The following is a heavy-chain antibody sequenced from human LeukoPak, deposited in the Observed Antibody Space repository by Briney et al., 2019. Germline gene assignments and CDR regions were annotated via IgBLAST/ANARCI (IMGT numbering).Heavy chain of an antibody. D-gene: IGHD5-24*01. CDR2: INPNSGGT. J-gene: IGHJ4*02. V-gene: IGHV1-2*02. CDR1: GYTFTGYY. Sequence: ASVKVSCKASGYTFTGYYMHWVRQAPGQGPEWMGWINPNSGGTNYAQKFQGRVTITRDTSISTAYMELSRLRSDDTAVYYCAREMATMTYDYWGQGTLVTVSS. CDR3: AREMATMTYDY.